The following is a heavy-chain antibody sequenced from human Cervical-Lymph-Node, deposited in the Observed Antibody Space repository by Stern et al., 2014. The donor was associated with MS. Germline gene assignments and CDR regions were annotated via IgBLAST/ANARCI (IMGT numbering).Heavy chain of an antibody. CDR3: AAERYYYDSSGFLGMDV. V-gene: IGHV1-58*01. CDR1: GFTFTSSA. Sequence: QMQLVQSGPEVKKPGTSVKVSCKASGFTFTSSAVQWVLQARGQRLEWIGWIVVGSGNTNYAQKFQERVTITRDMSTSTAYMELSSLRSEDTAVYYCAAERYYYDSSGFLGMDVWGQGTTVTVSS. CDR2: IVVGSGNT. J-gene: IGHJ6*02. D-gene: IGHD3-22*01.